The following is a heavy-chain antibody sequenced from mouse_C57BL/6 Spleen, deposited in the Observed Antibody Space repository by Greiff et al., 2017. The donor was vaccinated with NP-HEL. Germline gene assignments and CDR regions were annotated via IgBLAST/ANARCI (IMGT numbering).Heavy chain of an antibody. CDR3: AHYYGSSGYAMDY. D-gene: IGHD1-1*01. Sequence: VKLQESGPELVKPGASVKISCKASGYAFSSSWMNWVKQRPGKGLEWIGRIYPGDGDTNYNGKFKGKATLTADKSSSTAYMQLSSLTSEDSAVYFCAHYYGSSGYAMDYWGQGTSVTVSS. CDR1: GYAFSSSW. V-gene: IGHV1-82*01. CDR2: IYPGDGDT. J-gene: IGHJ4*01.